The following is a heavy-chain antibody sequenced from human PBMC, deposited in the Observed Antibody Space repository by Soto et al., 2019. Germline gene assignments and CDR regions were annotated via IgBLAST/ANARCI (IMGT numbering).Heavy chain of an antibody. D-gene: IGHD3-9*01. CDR2: IKHSASS. V-gene: IGHV4-34*01. CDR3: ARGSMYYDILTGYYRRYYYGMDV. Sequence: NPSETLSRTCAAYGGSFIRYYWSWLRHPPAKRLEWIGEIKHSASSNYSPSLKSRVTISVDTTKSQLSLKLSSFTAADTLVHYCARGSMYYDILTGYYRRYYYGMDVWGQGTTVTVSS. CDR1: GGSFIRYY. J-gene: IGHJ6*02.